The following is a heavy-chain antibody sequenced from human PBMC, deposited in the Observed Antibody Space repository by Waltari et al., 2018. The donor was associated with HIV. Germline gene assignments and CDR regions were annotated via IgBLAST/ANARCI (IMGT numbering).Heavy chain of an antibody. CDR2: IWYDGSNK. V-gene: IGHV3-33*01. J-gene: IGHJ4*02. Sequence: QVQLVESGGGVVQPGRSLRLSCAASGFTFSSYGMHWVRQAPGKVLEWVAVIWYDGSNKYYADSVKGRFTISRDNSKNTLYLQMNSLRAEDTAVYYCARDPIYCSSTSCYTHFDYWGQGTLVTVSS. CDR1: GFTFSSYG. D-gene: IGHD2-2*02. CDR3: ARDPIYCSSTSCYTHFDY.